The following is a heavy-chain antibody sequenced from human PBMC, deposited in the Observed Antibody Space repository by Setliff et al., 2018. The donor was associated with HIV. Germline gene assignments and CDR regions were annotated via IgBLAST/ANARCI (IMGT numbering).Heavy chain of an antibody. CDR2: IHYSGST. D-gene: IGHD3-22*01. CDR3: AREQDYYDSSGYSRSRAFDI. J-gene: IGHJ3*02. CDR1: GGSISSSDYY. V-gene: IGHV4-39*07. Sequence: SETLSLTCTVSGGSISSSDYYWGWIRQPPGKGLEWIGHIHYSGSTYCNPSLKSRVTISVDTSKNQFSLKLTSVTAADTAVYYCAREQDYYDSSGYSRSRAFDIWGQGTMVTVSS.